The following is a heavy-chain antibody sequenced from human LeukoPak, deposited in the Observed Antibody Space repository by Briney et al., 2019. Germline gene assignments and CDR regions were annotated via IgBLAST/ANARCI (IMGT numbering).Heavy chain of an antibody. CDR3: ARTSGYSYGFKPRDVFDI. V-gene: IGHV4-59*01. CDR2: IYYTGNS. CDR1: GGSISSYF. J-gene: IGHJ3*02. Sequence: SETLSLTCTVSGGSISSYFWNWIRQPPGKGLEWIGYIYYTGNSDYNPSLKSRVTISLDTSNHQFSLKLRSVTAADTAVYYCARTSGYSYGFKPRDVFDIWGQGTMVTVSA. D-gene: IGHD5-18*01.